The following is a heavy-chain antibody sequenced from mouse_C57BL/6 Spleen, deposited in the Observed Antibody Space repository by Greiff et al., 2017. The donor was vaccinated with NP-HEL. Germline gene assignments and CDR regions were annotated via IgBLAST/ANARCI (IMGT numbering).Heavy chain of an antibody. CDR1: GFTFSDYG. D-gene: IGHD1-1*01. V-gene: IGHV5-17*01. CDR2: ISSGSSTI. J-gene: IGHJ1*03. Sequence: VQLQESGGGLVKPGGSLKLSCAASGFTFSDYGMHWVRQAPEKGLEWVAYISSGSSTIYYADTVKGRFTISRDNAKNTLFLQMNSLSSEDTAMYYCARHDYYGSSYWYFDVWGTGTTVTVSS. CDR3: ARHDYYGSSYWYFDV.